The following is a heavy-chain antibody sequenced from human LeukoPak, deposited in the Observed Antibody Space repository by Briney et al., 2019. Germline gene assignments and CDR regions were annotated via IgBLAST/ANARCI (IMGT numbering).Heavy chain of an antibody. V-gene: IGHV4-39*01. CDR1: GASISSGSYY. Sequence: PSETLSLTCTVSGASISSGSYYWVWIRQPPGKGLEWIGSIHYSGSTDYNPSLKSRVTTSLDTSKNQVSVNLRFVTAADTAVYYCARAVYCSSTSCYFDPWGQGTLVTVPS. D-gene: IGHD2-2*01. J-gene: IGHJ5*02. CDR2: IHYSGST. CDR3: ARAVYCSSTSCYFDP.